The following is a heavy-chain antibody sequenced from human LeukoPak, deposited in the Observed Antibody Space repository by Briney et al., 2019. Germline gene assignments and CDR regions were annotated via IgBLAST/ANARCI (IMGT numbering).Heavy chain of an antibody. CDR3: AREEILAAAGNFDY. Sequence: GSLRLSCAASGFTFSSYSMNWVRQAPGKGLEWIGSIYHSGSTYYNPSLKSRVTISVDTSKNQFSLKLSSVTAADTAVYYCAREEILAAAGNFDYWGQGTLVTVSS. V-gene: IGHV4-38-2*02. CDR1: GFTFSSYS. J-gene: IGHJ4*02. D-gene: IGHD6-13*01. CDR2: IYHSGST.